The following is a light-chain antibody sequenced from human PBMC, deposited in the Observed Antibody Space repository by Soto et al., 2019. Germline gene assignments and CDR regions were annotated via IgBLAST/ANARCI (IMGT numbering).Light chain of an antibody. Sequence: RVRTHPPATLSMSPEERATLSCRASQSVSSRLAWYQQKRGQAPRLLIYDAFTRATGIPARFSGSGSGTELNLPISSLQSEDFAIYYCRHYNNWPPETFGQ. J-gene: IGKJ1*01. CDR2: DAF. CDR3: RHYNNWPPET. V-gene: IGKV3-15*01. CDR1: QSVSSR.